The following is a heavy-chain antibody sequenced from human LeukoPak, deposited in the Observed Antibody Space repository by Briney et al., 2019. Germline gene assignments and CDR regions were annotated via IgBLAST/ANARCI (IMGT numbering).Heavy chain of an antibody. Sequence: GGSLRLSCAASGVTLSDHHMDWVPQAPGKGLEGVGRTRDNDTGYTAEYAASAKGSFTISRDDSQSSVFLQMNDLKTADTAVYFCARDGGEGDNSAFDIWGQGTRVTVSS. CDR3: ARDGGEGDNSAFDI. V-gene: IGHV3-72*01. CDR1: GVTLSDHH. D-gene: IGHD3-22*01. J-gene: IGHJ4*02. CDR2: TRDNDTGYTA.